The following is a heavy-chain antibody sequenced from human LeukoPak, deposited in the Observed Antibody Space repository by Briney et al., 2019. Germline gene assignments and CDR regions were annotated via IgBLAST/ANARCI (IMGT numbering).Heavy chain of an antibody. Sequence: GGSLRLSCAASGFTFSSYAMHWARQAPGKGLEWVAVISHDGSNKYYADSVKGRFTISRDNSKNTLYLQMNSLRAGDTAVYYCARGVVVVVAASLDYWGQGTLVTVSS. CDR3: ARGVVVVVAASLDY. J-gene: IGHJ4*02. D-gene: IGHD2-15*01. CDR1: GFTFSSYA. V-gene: IGHV3-30-3*01. CDR2: ISHDGSNK.